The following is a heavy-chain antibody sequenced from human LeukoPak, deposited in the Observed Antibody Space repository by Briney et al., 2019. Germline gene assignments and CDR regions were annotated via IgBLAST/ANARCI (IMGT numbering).Heavy chain of an antibody. D-gene: IGHD3/OR15-3a*01. CDR1: GFTFSTYA. CDR2: ISGSGSIT. J-gene: IGHJ4*02. Sequence: GGSLRLSCEASGFTFSTYAMSWVRQAPGKGLEWVSGISGSGSITYYADSVKGRFTISRDNSKNTLYLQMNSLRAEDTAVYYCAKEWTLGYWGQGTLVTVSS. CDR3: AKEWTLGY. V-gene: IGHV3-23*01.